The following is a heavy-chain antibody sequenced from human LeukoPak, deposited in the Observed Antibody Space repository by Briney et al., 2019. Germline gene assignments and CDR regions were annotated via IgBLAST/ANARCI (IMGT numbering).Heavy chain of an antibody. D-gene: IGHD1-26*01. CDR3: TRHFFSD. J-gene: IGHJ4*02. Sequence: GGSLRLSCAASGFTVSSNYMSWVRQAPGKGLEWVGRSRNKADSYTTYYAASVKGRFTISRDDSKNSLYLQMNSLKAEDTAVYYCTRHFFSDWGQGTLVTVSS. V-gene: IGHV3-72*01. CDR1: GFTVSSNY. CDR2: SRNKADSYTT.